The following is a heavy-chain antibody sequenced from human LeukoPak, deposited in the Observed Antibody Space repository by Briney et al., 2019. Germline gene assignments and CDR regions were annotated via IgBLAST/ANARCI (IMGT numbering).Heavy chain of an antibody. CDR3: TTWVGAHFDF. J-gene: IGHJ4*02. V-gene: IGHV3-23*01. CDR1: GFTFSNYA. CDR2: IDGPTDRT. Sequence: GESLRLSCAASGFTFSNYAMSWVRQAPRKGLELVSTIDGPTDRTHYADSVMGRFTISRDNSKNTLYLQVNSLRAEDTAVYFCTTWVGAHFDFWGQGTLVTVSS. D-gene: IGHD1-26*01.